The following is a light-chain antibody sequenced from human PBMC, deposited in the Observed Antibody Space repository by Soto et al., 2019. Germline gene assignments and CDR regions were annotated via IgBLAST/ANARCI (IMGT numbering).Light chain of an antibody. J-gene: IGKJ1*01. CDR1: QSVSSN. CDR2: AAS. V-gene: IGKV3-15*01. CDR3: QQYNNWPV. Sequence: EIVMTHSPATLSVSPWERATLSCRASQSVSSNLAWYQQKPGQAPRLLIYAASTRATGIPARFSGSGSGTEFTLTISSLQSEDFAVYYCQQYNNWPVFGQGTKVDIK.